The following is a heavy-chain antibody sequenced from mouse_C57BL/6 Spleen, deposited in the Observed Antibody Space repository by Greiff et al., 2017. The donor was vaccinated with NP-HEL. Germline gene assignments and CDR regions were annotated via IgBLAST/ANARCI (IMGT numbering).Heavy chain of an antibody. J-gene: IGHJ3*01. CDR1: GYTFTSYG. CDR2: IYPRSGNT. Sequence: QVQLQQSGAELARPGASVKLSCKASGYTFTSYGISWVKQRTGQGLEWIGEIYPRSGNTYYNEKFKGKATLTADKSSSTAYMELRSLTSEDSAVYFCARRSLTGTEGAWFAYWGQGTLVTVSA. CDR3: ARRSLTGTEGAWFAY. V-gene: IGHV1-81*01. D-gene: IGHD4-1*01.